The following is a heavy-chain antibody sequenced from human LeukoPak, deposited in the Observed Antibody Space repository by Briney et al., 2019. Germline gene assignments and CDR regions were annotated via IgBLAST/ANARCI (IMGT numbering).Heavy chain of an antibody. CDR2: ISTIGST. Sequence: SETLSLTCAVSAASISNYYWSWIRQAPGKGLEWIGYISTIGSTNYNPSLNSRVSLSLDTSKTRFSLNLNFVTAADTAVYYCASPRSGYRYTFDYWGQGALVTVSS. CDR1: AASISNYY. CDR3: ASPRSGYRYTFDY. D-gene: IGHD3-22*01. J-gene: IGHJ4*02. V-gene: IGHV4-4*09.